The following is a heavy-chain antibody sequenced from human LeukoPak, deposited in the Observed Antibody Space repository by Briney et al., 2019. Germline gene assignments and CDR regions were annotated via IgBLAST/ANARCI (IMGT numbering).Heavy chain of an antibody. CDR1: GFTFSDDY. J-gene: IGHJ4*02. D-gene: IGHD6-6*01. CDR3: ARGEEYSSSSGPVDY. Sequence: PGGSLRLSCAASGFTFSDDYMSWIRQAPGKGLEWVSYISSRSNYTNYADSVKGRFTISRDNAKHSLYLQMNGLRAEDTAVYCCARGEEYSSSSGPVDYWGQGTLVTVSS. CDR2: ISSRSNYT. V-gene: IGHV3-11*06.